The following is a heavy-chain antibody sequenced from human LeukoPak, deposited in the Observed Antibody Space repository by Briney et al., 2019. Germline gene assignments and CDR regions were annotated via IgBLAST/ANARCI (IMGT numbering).Heavy chain of an antibody. Sequence: PGGSLRLSCAASGFTFSSYSMNWVRQAPGKGLEWVSSISSSSSYIYYADSVKGRFTISRDNAKNSLYLQMNSLRAEDTAVYYCARLPLIRGITGPFDIWGQGTMVTVS. CDR3: ARLPLIRGITGPFDI. CDR2: ISSSSSYI. J-gene: IGHJ3*02. D-gene: IGHD5-24*01. V-gene: IGHV3-21*01. CDR1: GFTFSSYS.